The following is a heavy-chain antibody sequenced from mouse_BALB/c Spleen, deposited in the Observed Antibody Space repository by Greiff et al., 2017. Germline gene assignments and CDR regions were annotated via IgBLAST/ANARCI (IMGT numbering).Heavy chain of an antibody. J-gene: IGHJ2*01. V-gene: IGHV14-1*02. Sequence: VQLQQSGAELVRPGALVKLSCKASGSNIKDYYMHWVKQRPEQGLEWIGWIDPENGNTIYDPKFQGKASITADTSSNTAYLQLSSLTSEDTAVYYCARMDYSDYWGQGTTLTVSS. CDR3: ARMDYSDY. CDR1: GSNIKDYY. CDR2: IDPENGNT.